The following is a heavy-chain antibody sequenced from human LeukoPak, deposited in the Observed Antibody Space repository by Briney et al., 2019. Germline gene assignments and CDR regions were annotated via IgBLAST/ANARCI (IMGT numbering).Heavy chain of an antibody. V-gene: IGHV4-4*07. CDR3: ARDVGAAAGTDNWFDP. Sequence: SETLSLTCTVSGGSISSYYWRWIRQPAGKGLEWIGRIYTSGSTNYNPSLKSRVTMSVDTSKNQFSLKLSSVTAADTAVYYCARDVGAAAGTDNWFDPWGQGTLVTVSS. CDR1: GGSISSYY. CDR2: IYTSGST. J-gene: IGHJ5*02. D-gene: IGHD6-13*01.